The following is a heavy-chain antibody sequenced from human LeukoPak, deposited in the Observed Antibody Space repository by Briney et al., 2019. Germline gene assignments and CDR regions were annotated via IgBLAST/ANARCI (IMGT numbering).Heavy chain of an antibody. CDR1: GFTFSSYS. Sequence: PGGPLRLSCAASGFTFSSYSMNWVRQAPGEGLEWVSSISSSSSYIYYADSVKGRFTIARDNAKNSLYLQMNSLRAEDTAVYYCARDPRLTYYYDSSGYRGIDYWGQGTLVTVSS. D-gene: IGHD3-22*01. CDR3: ARDPRLTYYYDSSGYRGIDY. CDR2: ISSSSSYI. V-gene: IGHV3-21*01. J-gene: IGHJ4*02.